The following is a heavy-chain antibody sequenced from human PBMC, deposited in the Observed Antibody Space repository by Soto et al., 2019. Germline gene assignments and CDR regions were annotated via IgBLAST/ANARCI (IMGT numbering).Heavy chain of an antibody. CDR1: GDSMNTNNW. CDR3: ARTRQSCSSSRCHDVYFDY. CDR2: IHHNGDT. J-gene: IGHJ4*02. V-gene: IGHV4-4*02. Sequence: QVQLQESGPGLVRPAGTLSLTCAVFGDSMNTNNWWTWVRQTPGKGLEWIGEIHHNGDTTYRPSLKSRVTMSLDKSKYQFPLRLTSVTAADTAVYYCARTRQSCSSSRCHDVYFDYWGRGTLVTVSS. D-gene: IGHD2-2*01.